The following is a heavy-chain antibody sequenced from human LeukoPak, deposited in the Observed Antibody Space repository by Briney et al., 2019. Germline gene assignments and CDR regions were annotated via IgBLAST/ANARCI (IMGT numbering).Heavy chain of an antibody. D-gene: IGHD4-17*01. V-gene: IGHV1-69*05. CDR2: IIPMSETP. CDR1: GGTFSINA. Sequence: SVKVSCEASGGTFSINAITWVRQAPGQGLEWMGGIIPMSETPKYTQKFQGRVTITTDESTNTAYMELSSLRSEDTAVYYCARHMGHDYGDYWHGAFDIWGQGTMVTVSS. J-gene: IGHJ3*02. CDR3: ARHMGHDYGDYWHGAFDI.